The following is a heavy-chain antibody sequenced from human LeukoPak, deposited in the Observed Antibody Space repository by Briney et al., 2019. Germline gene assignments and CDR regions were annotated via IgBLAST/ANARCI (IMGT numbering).Heavy chain of an antibody. Sequence: ASVKVYCKASGYTFNHHGIAWVRQAPGQGLEWMGWISAYNGDTKYAQEFQGRVTMTTDTSTSTAYMELRSLRSDDTAVYYCARDPSNTSGRYQYFDLWGRGTLVTVSS. V-gene: IGHV1-18*01. J-gene: IGHJ2*01. CDR3: ARDPSNTSGRYQYFDL. D-gene: IGHD6-19*01. CDR1: GYTFNHHG. CDR2: ISAYNGDT.